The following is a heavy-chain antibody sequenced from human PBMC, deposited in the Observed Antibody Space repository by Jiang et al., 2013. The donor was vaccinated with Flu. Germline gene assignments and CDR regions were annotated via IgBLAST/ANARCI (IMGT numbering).Heavy chain of an antibody. CDR1: GDGVSSNSAA. CDR3: TRGKYTAFDY. J-gene: IGHJ4*02. V-gene: IGHV6-1*01. D-gene: IGHD5-18*01. CDR2: TYYRSKWSY. Sequence: QTLSLTCTISGDGVSSNSAAWNWIRQSPSRGLEWLGRTYYRSKWSYDYAVSFKSRITVTPDTSRNEFSLQLNSMTPEDTAVYYCTRGKYTAFDYWGQGTLVTVSS.